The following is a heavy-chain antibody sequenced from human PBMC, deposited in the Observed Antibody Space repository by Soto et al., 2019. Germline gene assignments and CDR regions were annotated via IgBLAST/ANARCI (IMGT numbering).Heavy chain of an antibody. CDR2: ISGSGGST. D-gene: IGHD3-22*01. V-gene: IGHV3-23*01. J-gene: IGHJ4*02. CDR3: AKDNTKTYYDSSGYSDY. Sequence: PGGSMRLSCAASGFTFSSYAMSWVRQAPGKGLEWVSGISGSGGSTYYADSVKGRFTISRDNSKNTLYLQMNTLRAEDTAVYYCAKDNTKTYYDSSGYSDYWGQGTLVTVSS. CDR1: GFTFSSYA.